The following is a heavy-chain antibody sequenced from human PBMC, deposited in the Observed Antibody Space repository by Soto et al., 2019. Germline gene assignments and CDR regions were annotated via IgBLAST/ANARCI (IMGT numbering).Heavy chain of an antibody. Sequence: QVQLVQSGAEVKKPGSSVKVSCKASGGTFSTSSINWLRQAPGQRPEWMGNILPIFSTADYAQKFRDRVTITADKSTNTAYMELRSLFSEDAAVYYCARGHEYGGNSEAFDIWGQGTVVTVSS. CDR1: GGTFSTSS. CDR3: ARGHEYGGNSEAFDI. D-gene: IGHD4-17*01. J-gene: IGHJ3*02. CDR2: ILPIFSTA. V-gene: IGHV1-69*14.